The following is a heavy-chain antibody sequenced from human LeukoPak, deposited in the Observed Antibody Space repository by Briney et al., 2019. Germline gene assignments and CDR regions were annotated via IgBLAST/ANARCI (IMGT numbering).Heavy chain of an antibody. CDR3: AKYIVVVPAALL. CDR2: ISGSGGST. D-gene: IGHD2-2*01. J-gene: IGHJ4*02. V-gene: IGHV3-23*01. Sequence: GGSLRLSCAASGFTFSSYGMHWVRQAPGKGLEWVSAISGSGGSTYYADSVKGRFTISRDNSKNTLYLQMNSLRAEDTAVYYCAKYIVVVPAALLWGQGTLVTVSS. CDR1: GFTFSSYG.